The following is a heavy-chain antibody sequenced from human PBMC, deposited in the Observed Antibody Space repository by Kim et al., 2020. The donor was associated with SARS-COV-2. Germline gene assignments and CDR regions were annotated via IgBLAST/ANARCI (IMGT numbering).Heavy chain of an antibody. J-gene: IGHJ3*02. V-gene: IGHV3-64D*06. CDR1: GFTFSSYA. D-gene: IGHD6-13*01. CDR3: VKDLGSSWYDAFDI. Sequence: GGSLRLSCSASGFTFSSYAMHWVRQAPGKGLQYVSAISSDGGIPYYADSVEGRFTISRDNSKKKLYLQMSSLRAEDTAVYYCVKDLGSSWYDAFDIWGQGTMVTVSS. CDR2: ISSDGGIP.